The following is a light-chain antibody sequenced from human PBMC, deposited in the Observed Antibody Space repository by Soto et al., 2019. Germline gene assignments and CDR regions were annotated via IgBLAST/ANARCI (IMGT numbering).Light chain of an antibody. CDR1: ISNIGAGYG. CDR3: QSYDSSLSGVV. CDR2: DNN. V-gene: IGLV1-40*01. J-gene: IGLJ2*01. Sequence: QSVLTQPPSVSGAPGQRVTLSCTGSISNIGAGYGVHWYQQLPGRAPKLLVYDNNKRHSGVPDRFSGSKSGTSASLAITGLQADDEADYYCQSYDSSLSGVVFGGGTKVTVL.